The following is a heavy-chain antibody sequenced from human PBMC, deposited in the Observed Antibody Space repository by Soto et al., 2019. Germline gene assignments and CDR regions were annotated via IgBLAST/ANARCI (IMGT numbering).Heavy chain of an antibody. CDR3: TRDWEITVSTWSFVGF. D-gene: IGHD3-9*01. J-gene: IGHJ4*02. CDR2: IIPFHGVT. CDR1: GGTFSPYT. V-gene: IGHV1-69*08. Sequence: QVQLLQSGAEVKKPGSSVKVSCKASGGTFSPYTINWVRQAPGQGLEWRGRIIPFHGVTKYAQKFQARVTITADKSTSTAYMELSGLRFEDTAMYYCTRDWEITVSTWSFVGFWGRGTLVTVSS.